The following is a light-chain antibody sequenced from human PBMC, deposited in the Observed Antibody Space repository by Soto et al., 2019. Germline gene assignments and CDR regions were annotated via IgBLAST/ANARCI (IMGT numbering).Light chain of an antibody. CDR3: QQYGYSFRA. CDR2: GAS. J-gene: IGKJ1*01. Sequence: EILLTQSPGTLSLSPGERATLSCRASLSVSSSYLSWYQLKPGQAPRLLIYGASSRATGIPDRFSGSGSGTDFTLTISRLEPEDFAVYYCQQYGYSFRAFGQGTKVEL. CDR1: LSVSSSY. V-gene: IGKV3-20*01.